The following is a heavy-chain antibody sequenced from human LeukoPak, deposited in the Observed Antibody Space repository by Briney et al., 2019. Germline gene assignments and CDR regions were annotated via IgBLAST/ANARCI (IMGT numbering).Heavy chain of an antibody. CDR3: ARVTYGSGSYLARQNDY. CDR2: ISAYNGNT. D-gene: IGHD3-10*01. V-gene: IGHV1-18*01. Sequence: ASVKVSCKASGYTFTSYGISWVRQAPGQGLEWMGWISAYNGNTNYAQKLQGRVTMTTDTSTSTAYMELGSLRSDDTAVYYCARVTYGSGSYLARQNDYWGQGTLVTVSS. J-gene: IGHJ4*02. CDR1: GYTFTSYG.